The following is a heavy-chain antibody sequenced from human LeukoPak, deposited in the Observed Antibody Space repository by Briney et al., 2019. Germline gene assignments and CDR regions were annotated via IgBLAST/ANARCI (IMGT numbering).Heavy chain of an antibody. CDR3: AAHYDILTGYYEGDWFDP. J-gene: IGHJ5*02. D-gene: IGHD3-9*01. CDR1: EFSLSTSGVG. Sequence: SGPTLVKPTQTLTLTCTFSEFSLSTSGVGVGWIRQPPGKALEWLALIYRDDDKRYSPSLKSRLTITKDTSKNQVVLTMTNMDPVDTATYYCAAHYDILTGYYEGDWFDPWGQGTLVTVSS. V-gene: IGHV2-5*02. CDR2: IYRDDDK.